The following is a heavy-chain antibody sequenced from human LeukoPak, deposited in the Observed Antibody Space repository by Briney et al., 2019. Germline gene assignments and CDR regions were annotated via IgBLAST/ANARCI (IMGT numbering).Heavy chain of an antibody. CDR1: GFTFGSYS. D-gene: IGHD4-17*01. CDR2: ISSSSSYI. J-gene: IGHJ4*02. V-gene: IGHV3-21*01. Sequence: GGSLRLSCAASGFTFGSYSMNWVRQAPGKGLEWVSSISSSSSYIYYADSVKGRFTISRDNAKNSLYLQMNSLRAEDTAVYYCARDTEYGDYGDYWGQGTLVTVSS. CDR3: ARDTEYGDYGDY.